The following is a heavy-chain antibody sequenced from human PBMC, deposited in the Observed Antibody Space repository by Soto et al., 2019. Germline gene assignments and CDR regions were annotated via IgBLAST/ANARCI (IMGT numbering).Heavy chain of an antibody. Sequence: GGSLRLSCAASGFTFSTYAMSWVRQAPGKGLEWASGITSYGDTTYYADSVKGRFSISRDNSKNTLYLQMNGLRVEDTAVYYCANSPTTVAGTNYYFDYWGQGTLVTVSS. D-gene: IGHD6-19*01. CDR2: ITSYGDTT. CDR3: ANSPTTVAGTNYYFDY. V-gene: IGHV3-23*01. J-gene: IGHJ4*02. CDR1: GFTFSTYA.